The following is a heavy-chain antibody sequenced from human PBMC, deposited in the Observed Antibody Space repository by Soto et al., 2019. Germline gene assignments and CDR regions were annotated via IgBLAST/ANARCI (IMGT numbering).Heavy chain of an antibody. Sequence: QVQLVQSGAEVKKPGASVKVSCKASGYTFTGYSVGWVRQAPGQGLEWMGWISAYSGDTYYTQRFQDRLTMTTDASTSTAYMELRSLGSDDTAVYYCARPSGSYGDYAWSLKYWGQGTLVTVSS. J-gene: IGHJ4*02. CDR1: GYTFTGYS. D-gene: IGHD4-17*01. CDR3: ARPSGSYGDYAWSLKY. V-gene: IGHV1-18*01. CDR2: ISAYSGDT.